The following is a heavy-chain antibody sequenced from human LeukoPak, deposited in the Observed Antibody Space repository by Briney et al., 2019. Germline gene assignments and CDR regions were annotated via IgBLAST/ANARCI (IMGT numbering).Heavy chain of an antibody. Sequence: TSQTLSLTCTVSGGSISSGDYYWGWIRQPPGKGLEWIGSIYYSGSTYYNPSLKSRVTISVDTSKNQFSLKLSSVTAADTAVYYCAGRIYYDSSGYYAHWGQGTLVTVSS. J-gene: IGHJ4*02. V-gene: IGHV4-39*01. CDR3: AGRIYYDSSGYYAH. D-gene: IGHD3-22*01. CDR2: IYYSGST. CDR1: GGSISSGDYY.